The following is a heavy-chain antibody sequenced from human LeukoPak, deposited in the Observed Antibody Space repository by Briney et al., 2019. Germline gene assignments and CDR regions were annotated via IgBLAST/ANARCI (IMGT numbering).Heavy chain of an antibody. V-gene: IGHV3-21*01. CDR2: ISSSSSYI. J-gene: IGHJ6*02. CDR1: GVTFSSYS. CDR3: ASGGQNDYYYYGMDV. D-gene: IGHD3-16*01. Sequence: PGGSLRLSCAASGVTFSSYSMNWVRQAPGKGLEWVSSISSSSSYIYYADSVKGRFTISRDNAKNSLYLQMNSLRAEDTAVYYCASGGQNDYYYYGMDVWGQGTTVTVSS.